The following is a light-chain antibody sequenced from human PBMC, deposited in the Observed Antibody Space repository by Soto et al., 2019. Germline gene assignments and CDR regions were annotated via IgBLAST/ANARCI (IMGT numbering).Light chain of an antibody. V-gene: IGLV2-14*01. CDR2: EVN. CDR1: SSDVGGYNY. Sequence: QSALTQPASVSGSPGQSITISCTGTSSDVGGYNYVSWYQQHPDKAPKLMIYEVNNRPSGVSTRFSGSKSGNTASLTISGLLAEDEAHYYCNSYTSSTPYVFGTGTKLTVL. CDR3: NSYTSSTPYV. J-gene: IGLJ1*01.